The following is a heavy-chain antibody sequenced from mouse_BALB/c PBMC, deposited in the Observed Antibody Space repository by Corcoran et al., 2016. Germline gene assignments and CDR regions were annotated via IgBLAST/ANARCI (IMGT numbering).Heavy chain of an antibody. CDR3: ARTLGDYAMDY. D-gene: IGHD3-1*01. CDR1: GYTFTNYG. Sequence: QIQLVQSGPELKKPGETVKISCKASGYTFTNYGMNWVKQAPGKGLKWMGWINTYTGEPTYADDFKGRFAFSLETSASTAYLQINNLKNGDMATYFCARTLGDYAMDYWGQGTSVTVSS. V-gene: IGHV9-1*02. CDR2: INTYTGEP. J-gene: IGHJ4*01.